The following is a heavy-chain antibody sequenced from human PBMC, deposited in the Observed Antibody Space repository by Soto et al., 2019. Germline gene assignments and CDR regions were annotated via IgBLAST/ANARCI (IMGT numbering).Heavy chain of an antibody. CDR1: GGSFSGYY. Sequence: SETLSLTCAVYGGSFSGYYWSWIRQPPGKGLEWIGEINHSGSTNYNPPLTSRVTISVDTSKNQFSLKLSSVTAADTAVYYCARVADLVAPGGQGTLVT. D-gene: IGHD2-21*01. CDR3: ARVADLVAP. J-gene: IGHJ5*02. CDR2: INHSGST. V-gene: IGHV4-34*01.